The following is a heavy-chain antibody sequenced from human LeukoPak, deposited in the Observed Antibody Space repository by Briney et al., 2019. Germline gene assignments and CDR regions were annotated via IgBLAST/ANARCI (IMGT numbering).Heavy chain of an antibody. Sequence: GGSLRLSCAATGFTFSSYSMNWVRQAPGKGLEWVSSISSSSSYIYYADSVKGRFTISRDNAKNSLYLQMNSLRAEDTAVYYWARGPPGYSSRFDYWGQGTLVTVSS. D-gene: IGHD6-19*01. CDR2: ISSSSSYI. J-gene: IGHJ4*02. V-gene: IGHV3-21*01. CDR3: ARGPPGYSSRFDY. CDR1: GFTFSSYS.